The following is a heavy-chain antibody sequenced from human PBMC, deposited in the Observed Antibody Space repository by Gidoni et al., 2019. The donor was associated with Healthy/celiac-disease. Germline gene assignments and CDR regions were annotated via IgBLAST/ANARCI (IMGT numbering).Heavy chain of an antibody. CDR3: AKTRGVAAAGTDY. CDR2: ISGSGGST. J-gene: IGHJ4*02. V-gene: IGHV3-23*01. Sequence: EVQLLESGGGLVQPGGSLRLSCAAPGFTFRSYAMSWVRQAPGKGLEWVSAISGSGGSTYYADSVKGRFTISRDNSKNTLYLQMNSLRAEDTAVYYCAKTRGVAAAGTDYWGQGTLVTVSS. CDR1: GFTFRSYA. D-gene: IGHD6-13*01.